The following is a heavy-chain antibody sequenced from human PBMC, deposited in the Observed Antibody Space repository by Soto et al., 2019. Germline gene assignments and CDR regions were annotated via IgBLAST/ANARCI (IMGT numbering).Heavy chain of an antibody. V-gene: IGHV4-59*01. CDR3: AKGSFRSGGYYSDFDY. D-gene: IGHD3-10*01. CDR1: GGSISGYY. Sequence: ETLSLTCTVSGGSISGYYWNWIRQPPGKGLEWIGYIYYTGSTNYNPSLESRVTISVDTAKNQFSLKLGSVTAADTAVYYCAKGSFRSGGYYSDFDYWGQGTLVTVSS. J-gene: IGHJ4*02. CDR2: IYYTGST.